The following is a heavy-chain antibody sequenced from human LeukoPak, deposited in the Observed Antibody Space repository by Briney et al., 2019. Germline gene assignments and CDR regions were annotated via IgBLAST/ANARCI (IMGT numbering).Heavy chain of an antibody. CDR2: INPNHGDT. J-gene: IGHJ6*03. CDR1: GYTFTGYY. Sequence: ASVKVSCKASGYTFTGYYMHWVRQAPGQGLEWMGWINPNHGDTNYAQKFQDRVSMTRDTSISTAYMHLSRLRSADTAVYYCARENPPAAMDVWGKGTTVTISS. V-gene: IGHV1-2*02. CDR3: ARENPPAAMDV.